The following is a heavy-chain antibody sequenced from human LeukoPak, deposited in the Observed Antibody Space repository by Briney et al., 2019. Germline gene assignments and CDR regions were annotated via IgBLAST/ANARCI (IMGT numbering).Heavy chain of an antibody. CDR1: GLTLTTIY. CDR2: LYPGGDRA. V-gene: IGHV1-46*01. Sequence: GASVKVSCKASGLTLTTIYMHWVRQAPGQGLEWMAVLYPGGDRAICAQRFQGRLTLTRDTSTNTVYMEVSSLASEDTAVYYCASEVPRTSRFDHWGQGTLVTVSS. D-gene: IGHD2-8*01. J-gene: IGHJ4*02. CDR3: ASEVPRTSRFDH.